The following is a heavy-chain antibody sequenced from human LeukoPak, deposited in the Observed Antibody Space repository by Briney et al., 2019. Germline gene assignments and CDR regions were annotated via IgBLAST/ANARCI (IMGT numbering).Heavy chain of an antibody. D-gene: IGHD6-13*01. CDR2: IYHSGST. J-gene: IGHJ6*03. V-gene: IGHV4-30-2*01. CDR3: VREGSSSRGAYYMDV. Sequence: SETLTLTCTVSGGSISSGGYYWSWIRQPPGKGLEWIGYIYHSGSTYYNPSLKSRVTISVDRSKNRFSLKLSSVTAADTAVYYCVREGSSSRGAYYMDVWGKGTTVTVSS. CDR1: GGSISSGGYY.